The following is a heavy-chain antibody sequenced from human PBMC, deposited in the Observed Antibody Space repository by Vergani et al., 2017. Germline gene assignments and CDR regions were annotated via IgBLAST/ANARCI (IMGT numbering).Heavy chain of an antibody. J-gene: IGHJ4*02. CDR1: GFIFSDYL. V-gene: IGHV3-30*19. Sequence: QVQLVESGGGVVQPGKSLSLSCETSGFIFSDYLMHWVRQAPGKGLEWVAGIHSGGSIFYADSVMGRFTISRDRSKNTLDLHMNSLKAEDTAVYYCARELFHSGAGSPQRRGPWDYWGQGVLVTVSS. CDR2: IHSGGSI. D-gene: IGHD3-10*01. CDR3: ARELFHSGAGSPQRRGPWDY.